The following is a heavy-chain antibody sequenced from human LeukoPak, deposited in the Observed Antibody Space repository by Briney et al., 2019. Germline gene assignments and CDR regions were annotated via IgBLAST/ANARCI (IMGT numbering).Heavy chain of an antibody. J-gene: IGHJ3*02. D-gene: IGHD5/OR15-5a*01. CDR2: IYTSGST. CDR1: GGSISSYY. Sequence: PSETLSLTCTVSGGSISSYYWSWIRQPPGKGLEWIGYIYTSGSTNYNPSLKSRVTVSVDTSKNQFSLKLSSVTAADTAVYYCARDSRYCVYSDCRGDAFDIWGQGTMVTVSS. CDR3: ARDSRYCVYSDCRGDAFDI. V-gene: IGHV4-4*09.